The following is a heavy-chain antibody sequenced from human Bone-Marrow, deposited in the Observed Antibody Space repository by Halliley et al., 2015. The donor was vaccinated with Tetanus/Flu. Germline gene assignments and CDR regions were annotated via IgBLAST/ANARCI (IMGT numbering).Heavy chain of an antibody. J-gene: IGHJ4*02. D-gene: IGHD3-22*01. CDR1: GFSVSTNY. CDR2: IYSAGST. V-gene: IGHV3-53*01. Sequence: QLVQSGGGLIQPGGSLRLSCAASGFSVSTNYMSWVRQAPGKGLEWVSVIYSAGSTYYADSVKGRFTISRDNSNNTLYLQMNSLRAEDTAVYYCARERPIHYDSTGYFDYWGQGTLVTVSS. CDR3: ARERPIHYDSTGYFDY.